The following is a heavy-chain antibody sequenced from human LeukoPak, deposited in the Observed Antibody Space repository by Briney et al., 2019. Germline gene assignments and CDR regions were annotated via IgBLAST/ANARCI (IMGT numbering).Heavy chain of an antibody. Sequence: GGSLRLSCAASGFTFSSYAVSWVRQAPGKGLEWVSAISGSGGSTYYADSVKGRFTISRDNSKNTLYLQMNSLRAEDTAVYYCARRSGIAVAGAFDYWGQGTLVTVSS. CDR3: ARRSGIAVAGAFDY. V-gene: IGHV3-23*01. CDR1: GFTFSSYA. D-gene: IGHD6-19*01. CDR2: ISGSGGST. J-gene: IGHJ4*02.